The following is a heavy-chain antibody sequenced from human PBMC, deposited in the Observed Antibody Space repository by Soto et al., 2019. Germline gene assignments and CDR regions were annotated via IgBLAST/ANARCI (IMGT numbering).Heavy chain of an antibody. J-gene: IGHJ4*02. CDR2: INHSGST. Sequence: QVQLQQWGAGLLKPSETLSLTCAVYGGSFSRYYWSWIRQPPGKGLEWIGEINHSGSTNYNPSLKRRVTIAVDPSKNHFSLNLRSVTAADTAVYYCARGLVTYYYESSGYSRRLYFDYWGQGTLVTVSS. D-gene: IGHD3-22*01. CDR1: GGSFSRYY. CDR3: ARGLVTYYYESSGYSRRLYFDY. V-gene: IGHV4-34*01.